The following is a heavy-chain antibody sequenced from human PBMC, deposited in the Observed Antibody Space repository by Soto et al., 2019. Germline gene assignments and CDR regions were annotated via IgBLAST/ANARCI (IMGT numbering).Heavy chain of an antibody. J-gene: IGHJ6*02. CDR2: ISYDGSNK. D-gene: IGHD3-10*01. V-gene: IGHV3-30-3*01. CDR1: GFTFSSYA. CDR3: ARDIAIYYGSGSYFYYYYGMDV. Sequence: GGSLRLSCAASGFTFSSYAMHWVRQAPGKGLEWVAVISYDGSNKYYADSVKGRFTISRDNSKNTLYLQMNSLRAEDTAVYYCARDIAIYYGSGSYFYYYYGMDVGGQGTTVTVSS.